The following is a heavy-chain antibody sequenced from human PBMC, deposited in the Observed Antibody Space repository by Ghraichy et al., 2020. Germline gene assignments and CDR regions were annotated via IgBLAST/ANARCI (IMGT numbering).Heavy chain of an antibody. Sequence: GGSLRLSCAASGFTFSYYGMNWVRQAPGKGLEWVATISGGSTYIFYADSVKGRFTISRDNAKNSLYLQMSSLRADDTAVYYCARGRRCSSTICHTRESWGQGTLVTVSS. D-gene: IGHD2-2*02. CDR1: GFTFSYYG. J-gene: IGHJ5*02. CDR2: ISGGSTYI. V-gene: IGHV3-21*01. CDR3: ARGRRCSSTICHTRES.